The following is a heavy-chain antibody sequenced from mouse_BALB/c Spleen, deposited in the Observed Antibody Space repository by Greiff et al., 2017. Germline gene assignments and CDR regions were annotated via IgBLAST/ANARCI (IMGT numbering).Heavy chain of an antibody. Sequence: EVKVVESGGGLVKPGGSLKLSCAASGFTFSSYAMSWVRQTPEKRLEWVASISSGGSTYYPDSVKGRFTISRDNARNTLYLQMSSLRSEDTAMYYCARALGNYGSAMDYWGQGTSVTVSS. D-gene: IGHD2-1*01. J-gene: IGHJ4*01. V-gene: IGHV5-6-5*01. CDR2: ISSGGST. CDR1: GFTFSSYA. CDR3: ARALGNYGSAMDY.